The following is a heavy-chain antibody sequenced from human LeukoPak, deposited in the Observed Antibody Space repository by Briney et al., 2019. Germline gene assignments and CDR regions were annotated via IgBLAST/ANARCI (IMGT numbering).Heavy chain of an antibody. V-gene: IGHV3-23*01. Sequence: GRSLRLSCAAAGFTFSSYAMSCVRQAPGKVLEWVSAVRASGGSTYYADSVKGRFTISRDNSKNTLYLQMNSLRAEDTAVYYCAKAYCSGGSCSPFLYWGQGALVTVSS. D-gene: IGHD2-15*01. CDR1: GFTFSSYA. J-gene: IGHJ4*02. CDR2: VRASGGST. CDR3: AKAYCSGGSCSPFLY.